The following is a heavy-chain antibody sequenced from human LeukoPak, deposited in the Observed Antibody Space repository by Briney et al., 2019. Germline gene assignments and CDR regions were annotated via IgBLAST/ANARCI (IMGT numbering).Heavy chain of an antibody. J-gene: IGHJ3*02. CDR1: GGTFSSYA. CDR3: ARGGPRDAFDI. V-gene: IGHV1-2*02. CDR2: INPNSGGT. Sequence: ASVKVSCKASGGTFSSYAISWVRQAPGQGLEWMGWINPNSGGTNYAQKFQGRVTMTRDTSISTAYMELSRLRSDDTAVYYCARGGPRDAFDIWGQGTMVTVSS.